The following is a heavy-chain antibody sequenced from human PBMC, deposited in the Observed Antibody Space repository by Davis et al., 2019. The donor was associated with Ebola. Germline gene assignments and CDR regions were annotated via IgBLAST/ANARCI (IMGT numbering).Heavy chain of an antibody. V-gene: IGHV3-23*01. D-gene: IGHD3-3*01. Sequence: GESLKISCVASGFTFSNFAFVWVRQTPGRGLEWVSTIVGSGKTYYADSVKGRFTISRDSSRNTVYLEMNSLRAEDTAVYYCARMDRSRFLEWVLNGMDVWGQGTTITVSS. CDR1: GFTFSNFA. J-gene: IGHJ6*02. CDR3: ARMDRSRFLEWVLNGMDV. CDR2: IVGSGKT.